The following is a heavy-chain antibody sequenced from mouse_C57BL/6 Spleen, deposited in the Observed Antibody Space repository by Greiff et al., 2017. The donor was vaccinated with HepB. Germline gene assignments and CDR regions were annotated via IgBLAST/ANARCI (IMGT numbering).Heavy chain of an antibody. V-gene: IGHV1-81*01. CDR1: GYTFTSYG. D-gene: IGHD2-1*01. Sequence: QVQLKQSGAELARPGASVKLSCKASGYTFTSYGISWVKQRTGQGLEWIGEIYPRSGNTYYSEKFKGKATLTADKSSSTAYMELRSLTSEDSAVYFCARDGNYEGYFDVWGTGTTVTVSS. J-gene: IGHJ1*03. CDR2: IYPRSGNT. CDR3: ARDGNYEGYFDV.